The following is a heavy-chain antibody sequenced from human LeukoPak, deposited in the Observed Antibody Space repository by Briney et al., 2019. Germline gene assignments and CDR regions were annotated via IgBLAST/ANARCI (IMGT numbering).Heavy chain of an antibody. J-gene: IGHJ5*02. D-gene: IGHD2-2*01. CDR2: IYYSGST. CDR3: ARGEVGTSCYGCNWFDP. CDR1: GGSISSSSYY. Sequence: SETLSLTCTVSGGSISSSSYYWGWIRQPPGKGLEWIGSIYYSGSTYYNPSLRSRVTISVDTSKNQFSLKLSSVTAADTAVYYCARGEVGTSCYGCNWFDPWGQGTLVTVSS. V-gene: IGHV4-39*07.